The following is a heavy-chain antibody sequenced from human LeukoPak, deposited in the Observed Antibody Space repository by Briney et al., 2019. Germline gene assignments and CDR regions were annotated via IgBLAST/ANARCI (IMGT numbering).Heavy chain of an antibody. J-gene: IGHJ4*02. D-gene: IGHD3-22*01. Sequence: PGGSLRLSCAASGFTFSSYSMNWVRQAPGQGLEWVSSISSSSSYIYYADSVKGRFTISRDNAKNSLYLQMNSLRAEDTAVYYCARDLPDYYDSSGYYLGLDYWGQGTLVTVSS. CDR3: ARDLPDYYDSSGYYLGLDY. CDR2: ISSSSSYI. V-gene: IGHV3-21*01. CDR1: GFTFSSYS.